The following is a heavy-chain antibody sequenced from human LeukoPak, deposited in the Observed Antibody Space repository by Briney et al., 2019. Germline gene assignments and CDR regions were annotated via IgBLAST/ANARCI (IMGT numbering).Heavy chain of an antibody. J-gene: IGHJ3*02. CDR1: GFTFSSYS. CDR2: ISSSSSYI. D-gene: IGHD2-15*01. Sequence: GGSLRLSCAASGFTFSSYSMNWLRQAPGKGLEWVSSISSSSSYIYYADSVKGRFTISRDNAKNSLYLQMNSLRAEDTAVYYCARDRLSGGGRRNDAFDIWGQGTMVTVSS. CDR3: ARDRLSGGGRRNDAFDI. V-gene: IGHV3-21*01.